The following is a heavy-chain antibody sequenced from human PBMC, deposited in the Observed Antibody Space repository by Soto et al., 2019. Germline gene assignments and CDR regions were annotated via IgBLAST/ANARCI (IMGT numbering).Heavy chain of an antibody. CDR2: LYDVDGS. V-gene: IGHV3-53*01. CDR3: ATWHEREHAYDV. Sequence: EVQLVESGGGLIQPGASLRLSCAAFGLTISGKKYVAWVRQAPGKGLEWVSALYDVDGSFYADSVKGRFTTSSDSSKTTVYLQMNDLRPDDTAVYYCATWHEREHAYDVWGQGTTVTVSS. CDR1: GLTISGKKY. D-gene: IGHD1-1*01. J-gene: IGHJ3*01.